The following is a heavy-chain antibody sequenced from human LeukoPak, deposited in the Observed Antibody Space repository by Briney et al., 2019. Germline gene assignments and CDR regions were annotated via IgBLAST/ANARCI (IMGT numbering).Heavy chain of an antibody. J-gene: IGHJ5*02. CDR1: GYTFTGYC. D-gene: IGHD6-13*01. Sequence: ASVKVSCKASGYTFTGYCMHWVRQAPGQGLEWMGIINPSGGSTSYAQKFQGRVTMTRDMSTSTVYMELSSLRSEDTAVYYCAREGIAAAGTRMFNWFDPWGQGTLVTVSS. CDR3: AREGIAAAGTRMFNWFDP. V-gene: IGHV1-46*01. CDR2: INPSGGST.